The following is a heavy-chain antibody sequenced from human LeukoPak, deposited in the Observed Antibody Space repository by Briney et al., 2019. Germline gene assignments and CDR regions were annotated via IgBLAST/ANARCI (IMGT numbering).Heavy chain of an antibody. J-gene: IGHJ4*02. CDR2: IYYSGST. D-gene: IGHD4-17*01. CDR3: ARVSPPSLYYVDHDY. Sequence: SETLSLTCTVSGGSISSYYWSWIRQPPGKGLEWIGYIYYSGSTNYNPSLKSRVTISVDTSKNQFSLKLSSVTAADTAVYYCARVSPPSLYYVDHDYWGQGTLVTVSS. CDR1: GGSISSYY. V-gene: IGHV4-59*01.